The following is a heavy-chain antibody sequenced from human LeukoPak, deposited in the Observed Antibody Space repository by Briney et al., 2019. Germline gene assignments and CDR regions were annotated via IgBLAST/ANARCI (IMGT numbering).Heavy chain of an antibody. J-gene: IGHJ4*02. CDR1: GFTFSDYY. Sequence: GGSLRLSCAASGFTFSDYYMSWIRQAPVKGLEWVSYISSSGSTIYYADSVKGRFTISRDNAKNSLYLQMNSLRAEDTAVYYCARDSEASYYFDYWGQGTLVTVSS. V-gene: IGHV3-11*01. D-gene: IGHD2-21*01. CDR2: ISSSGSTI. CDR3: ARDSEASYYFDY.